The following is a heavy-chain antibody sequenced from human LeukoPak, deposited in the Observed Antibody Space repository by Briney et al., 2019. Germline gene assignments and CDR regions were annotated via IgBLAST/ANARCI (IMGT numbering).Heavy chain of an antibody. CDR3: ARAPDDDFWSGYPDY. J-gene: IGHJ4*02. Sequence: SETLSLTCTVSGYSISSGYYWGWIRQPPGKGLEWIASIYHSGSTYYNPSLRSRVTISVDTSKNQFSLKLNSVTAADTAVFYCARAPDDDFWSGYPDYWGQGTLVTVSS. V-gene: IGHV4-38-2*02. CDR1: GYSISSGYY. CDR2: IYHSGST. D-gene: IGHD3-3*01.